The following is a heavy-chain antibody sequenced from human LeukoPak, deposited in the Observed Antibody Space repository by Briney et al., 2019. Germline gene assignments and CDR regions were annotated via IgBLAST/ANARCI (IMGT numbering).Heavy chain of an antibody. Sequence: AGSLRLSCAASGFTVSSNYMSWVRQPPGKGLEWVSVIYSGGSTYYADSLKGRFTISRDNSKNTLYLQMNSLRAADTAVYYCARDICYFYKDVWGKGTTVTIAS. J-gene: IGHJ6*03. V-gene: IGHV3-66*01. CDR3: ARDICYFYKDV. CDR2: IYSGGST. CDR1: GFTVSSNY.